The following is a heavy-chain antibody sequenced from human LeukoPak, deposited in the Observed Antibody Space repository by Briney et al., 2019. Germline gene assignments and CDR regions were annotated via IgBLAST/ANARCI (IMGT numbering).Heavy chain of an antibody. CDR3: ARSGRGTYYYFDL. J-gene: IGHJ4*01. Sequence: ASVKVSCKASGYSFTRCGISWVRQAPGQGLEWMGWISGSNGNTKYAQKFQGRVTMTTDTSTGTAYMDLRNLRFDDTAVYFCARSGRGTYYYFDLWGQGTLVTVSS. D-gene: IGHD1-26*01. CDR1: GYSFTRCG. CDR2: ISGSNGNT. V-gene: IGHV1-18*01.